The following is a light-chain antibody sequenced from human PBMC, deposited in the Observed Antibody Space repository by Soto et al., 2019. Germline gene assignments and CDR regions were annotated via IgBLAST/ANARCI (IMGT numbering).Light chain of an antibody. CDR1: SSDVGGYNY. CDR2: EVS. V-gene: IGLV2-8*01. CDR3: SSYAGSNTVI. Sequence: QSALTQPPSASGSPGQSVTISCTGTSSDVGGYNYVSWYQQHPGEAPKLMIYEVSQRPSGVPDRFSGSKSGNTASLTVSGLQAEYEADYYCSSYAGSNTVIFGGGTKLTVL. J-gene: IGLJ2*01.